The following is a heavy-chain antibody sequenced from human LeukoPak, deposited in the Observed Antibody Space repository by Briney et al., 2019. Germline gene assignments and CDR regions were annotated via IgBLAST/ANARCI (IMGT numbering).Heavy chain of an antibody. CDR3: TRGIAVADNWFDP. V-gene: IGHV3-33*01. CDR1: GFTFSSYG. D-gene: IGHD6-19*01. Sequence: GRSLRLSCAASGFTFSSYGMQWVRQAPGKGLDWVAGIWYDGSNKNYADSVKGRFTISRDNSKNTLYLQMNSLRAEDTAVYFCTRGIAVADNWFDPWGQGTLVTVSS. CDR2: IWYDGSNK. J-gene: IGHJ5*02.